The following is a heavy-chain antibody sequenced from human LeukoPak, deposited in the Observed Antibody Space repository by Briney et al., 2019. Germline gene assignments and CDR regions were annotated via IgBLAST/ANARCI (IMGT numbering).Heavy chain of an antibody. CDR2: IYYSGST. Sequence: SETLSLTCTVSGGSISSSSYYWGWIRQPPGKGLEWIGSIYYSGSTYYNPSLKSRVTISVDTSKNQFSLKLSSVTAADTAVYYCASSSFDLNISSSGRDYWGQGTLVTVSS. V-gene: IGHV4-39*07. CDR1: GGSISSSSYY. D-gene: IGHD6-19*01. CDR3: ASSSFDLNISSSGRDY. J-gene: IGHJ4*02.